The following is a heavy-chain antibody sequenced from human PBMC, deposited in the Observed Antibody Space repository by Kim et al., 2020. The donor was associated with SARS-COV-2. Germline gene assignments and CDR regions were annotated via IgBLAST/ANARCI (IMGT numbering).Heavy chain of an antibody. CDR2: INPSGGST. J-gene: IGHJ3*02. CDR1: GYTFTSYY. D-gene: IGHD3-10*01. Sequence: ASVKVSCKASGYTFTSYYMHWVRQAPGQGLEWMGIINPSGGSTSYAQKFQGRVTMTRDTSTSTVYMELSSLRSEDTAVYYCARDRGVMVRPDAFDIWGQGTMVTVSS. CDR3: ARDRGVMVRPDAFDI. V-gene: IGHV1-46*01.